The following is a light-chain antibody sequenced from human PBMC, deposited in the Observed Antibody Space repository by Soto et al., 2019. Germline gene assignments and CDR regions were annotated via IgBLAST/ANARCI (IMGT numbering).Light chain of an antibody. Sequence: EIVLTPGPGTLSLSPGARPPLSCRPSQSLTNNQFAWYRQKPGQAPRLLIWGVSNRATGIPDRFSGSGSGTEFTLTISSLESEDFAVYYCQQYNTWPITFGQGTRLEIK. V-gene: IGKV3D-15*01. J-gene: IGKJ5*01. CDR2: GVS. CDR1: QSLTNN. CDR3: QQYNTWPIT.